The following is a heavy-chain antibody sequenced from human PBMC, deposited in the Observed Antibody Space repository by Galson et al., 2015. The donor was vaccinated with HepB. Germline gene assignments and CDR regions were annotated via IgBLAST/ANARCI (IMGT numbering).Heavy chain of an antibody. CDR1: GFTFSDYY. J-gene: IGHJ6*02. CDR3: ARTDTAMASSVRQNYDYYGMDV. D-gene: IGHD5-18*01. CDR2: ISSSGSTI. Sequence: SLRLSCAASGFTFSDYYMSWIRQAPGKGLEWVSYISSSGSTIYYADSVKGRFTISRDNAKNSLYLQMNSLRAEDTAVYYCARTDTAMASSVRQNYDYYGMDVWGQGTLVTVSS. V-gene: IGHV3-11*01.